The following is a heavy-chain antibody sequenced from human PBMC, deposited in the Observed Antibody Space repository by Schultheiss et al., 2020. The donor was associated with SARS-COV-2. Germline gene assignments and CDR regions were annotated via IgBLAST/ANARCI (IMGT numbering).Heavy chain of an antibody. Sequence: SETLSLTCTVSGGSISSYYWSWIRQPPGKGLEWIGSIYYSGSTYYNPSLKSRVTISVDTSKNQFSLKLSSVTAADTAVYYCARLTSGSYFYYYYYMDVWGKGTTVTVAS. CDR2: IYYSGST. J-gene: IGHJ6*03. CDR1: GGSISSYY. V-gene: IGHV4-59*05. D-gene: IGHD1-26*01. CDR3: ARLTSGSYFYYYYYMDV.